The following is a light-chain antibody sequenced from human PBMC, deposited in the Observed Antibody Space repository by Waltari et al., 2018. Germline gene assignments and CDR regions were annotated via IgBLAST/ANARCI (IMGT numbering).Light chain of an antibody. Sequence: QVVLTQSPSASASLGASVKLTCTLSSGHSSYAIAWLQQQPEKGPRYLMKVNSDGSHTKGDGIPDRFSGSSSGAERYLTIASLQSEDEADYYCQTWGTGMGVFGGGTKLTVL. J-gene: IGLJ3*02. CDR2: VNSDGSH. CDR3: QTWGTGMGV. V-gene: IGLV4-69*01. CDR1: SGHSSYA.